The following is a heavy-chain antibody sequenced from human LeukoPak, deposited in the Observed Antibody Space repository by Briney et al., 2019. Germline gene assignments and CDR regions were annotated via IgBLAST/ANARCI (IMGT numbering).Heavy chain of an antibody. Sequence: ASVKVSCKASGYTFTGYGISWVRQAPGQGLEWMGWISAYNGNTNYAQKLQGRVTMTTDTSTSTAYMELRSLRSDDTAVYYCARGAMSDYGDYGDFDYWGQGTLVTVSS. CDR2: ISAYNGNT. CDR1: GYTFTGYG. CDR3: ARGAMSDYGDYGDFDY. J-gene: IGHJ4*02. D-gene: IGHD4-17*01. V-gene: IGHV1-18*01.